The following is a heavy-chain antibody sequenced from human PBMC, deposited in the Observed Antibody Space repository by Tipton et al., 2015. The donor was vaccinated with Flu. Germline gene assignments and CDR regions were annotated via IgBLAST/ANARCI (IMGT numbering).Heavy chain of an antibody. CDR1: GFTFSGYG. Sequence: QVQLVQSGGGVVQPGRSLRLSCAASGFTFSGYGMYWVRQTPGKGLEWVAIISYDGSDEYYADSVKGRFTISRDNPKNTLYLQMNSLRAEDTAVYYCAKEWLWEAFYYGMNVWGQGTTVTVSS. J-gene: IGHJ6*02. CDR2: ISYDGSDE. V-gene: IGHV3-30*18. CDR3: AKEWLWEAFYYGMNV. D-gene: IGHD1-26*01.